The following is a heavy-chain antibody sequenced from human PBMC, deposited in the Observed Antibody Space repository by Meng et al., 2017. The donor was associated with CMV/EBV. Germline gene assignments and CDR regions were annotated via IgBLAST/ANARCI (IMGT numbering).Heavy chain of an antibody. CDR1: GFTFSSYA. V-gene: IGHV3-23*01. J-gene: IGHJ4*02. Sequence: SGFTFSSYAMSGVRQAPGKGLEWVSAISGSGGSTYYADSVKGRFTISRDNSKNTLYLQMNSLRAEDTAVYYCASPMQGYSYGSGYHYWGQGTLVTVPQ. CDR2: ISGSGGST. D-gene: IGHD5-18*01. CDR3: ASPMQGYSYGSGYHY.